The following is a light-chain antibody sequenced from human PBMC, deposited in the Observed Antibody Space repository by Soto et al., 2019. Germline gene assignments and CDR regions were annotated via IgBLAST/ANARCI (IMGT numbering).Light chain of an antibody. CDR1: QSISGW. Sequence: DIQMTQSPSTLFASVGDRVTIICRASQSISGWLAWYQQKPGKAPKLLTYKACSLESGVPSRFSGSGSGTEFTITISSLQPDDFATYYCQQYSSYSYTFGQGTKLEI. CDR2: KAC. V-gene: IGKV1-5*03. CDR3: QQYSSYSYT. J-gene: IGKJ2*01.